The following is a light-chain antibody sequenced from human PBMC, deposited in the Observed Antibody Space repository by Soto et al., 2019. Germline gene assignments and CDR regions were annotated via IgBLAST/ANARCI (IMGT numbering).Light chain of an antibody. CDR3: SSFTSSTPYV. Sequence: QSALTQPASVSGSPGQSITISCTGTSSDVGGYDYVSWYQQHPGKAPKLMIYEVSNRPSGVSSRFSGSKSGNTASLTISGLQAEDEAAYYCSSFTSSTPYVFGTGTKLTVL. J-gene: IGLJ1*01. CDR2: EVS. V-gene: IGLV2-14*01. CDR1: SSDVGGYDY.